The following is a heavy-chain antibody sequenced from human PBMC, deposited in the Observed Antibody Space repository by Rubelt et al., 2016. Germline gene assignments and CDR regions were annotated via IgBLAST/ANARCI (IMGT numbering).Heavy chain of an antibody. Sequence: QLQLQESGPGLVKPSETLSLTCTVSGGSISSYYWSWIRQPPGKGLEWIGYIYYSGSTSYNPSLKSRVTISVDTSKNQFSLKLSSVTAADTAVYYCARHRIQPGIAAAGPLDYWGQGTLVTVSS. D-gene: IGHD6-13*01. CDR3: ARHRIQPGIAAAGPLDY. CDR1: GGSISSYY. V-gene: IGHV4-59*08. J-gene: IGHJ4*02. CDR2: IYYSGST.